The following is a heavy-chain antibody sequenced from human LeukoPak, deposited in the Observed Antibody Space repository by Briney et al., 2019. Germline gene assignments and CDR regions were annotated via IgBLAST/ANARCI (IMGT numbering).Heavy chain of an antibody. CDR2: ISDSGST. CDR3: ARDSSNKWYLHY. Sequence: PSETLSLTCSVSGGSISSGDYYWSWIRQPPGKGLEWIGYISDSGSTQYNPSLKSRVTISVDRSNNQFSLKLSSVTAADTAVYYCARDSSNKWYLHYWGQGTLVTVSS. CDR1: GGSISSGDYY. J-gene: IGHJ4*02. V-gene: IGHV4-30-2*01. D-gene: IGHD6-13*01.